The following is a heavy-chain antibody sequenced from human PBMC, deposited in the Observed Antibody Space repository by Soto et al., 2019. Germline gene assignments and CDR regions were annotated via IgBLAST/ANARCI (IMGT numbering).Heavy chain of an antibody. CDR3: PRLETKETNDGGYINAMDV. V-gene: IGHV4-59*03. CDR1: GKSINVYD. CDR2: IYYSGST. J-gene: IGHJ6*02. D-gene: IGHD1-26*01. Sequence: SSTXSLTCTGSGKSINVYDLCWIGQTPGEGRELIGNIYYSGSTSYNPSLKSRVTISLDMSKNQFSLKLSFVTPADTAVYYCPRLETKETNDGGYINAMDVCGQPTTV.